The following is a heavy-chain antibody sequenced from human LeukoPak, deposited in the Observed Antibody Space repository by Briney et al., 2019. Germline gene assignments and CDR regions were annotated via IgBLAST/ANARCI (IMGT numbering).Heavy chain of an antibody. V-gene: IGHV4-59*01. CDR1: GGSISSYY. Sequence: SETLSLTCTVSGGSISSYYWSRIRQPPGKGLEWIGYIYYSGSTNYNPSLKSRVTISVDTSKNQFSLKLSSVTAADTAVYYCARVVPPYYYDSSVRAFDIWGQGTMVTVSS. CDR2: IYYSGST. CDR3: ARVVPPYYYDSSVRAFDI. D-gene: IGHD3-22*01. J-gene: IGHJ3*02.